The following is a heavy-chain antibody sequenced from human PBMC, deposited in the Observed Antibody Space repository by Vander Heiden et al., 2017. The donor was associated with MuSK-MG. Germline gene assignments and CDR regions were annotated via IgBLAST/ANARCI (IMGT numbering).Heavy chain of an antibody. CDR1: GYTFTSYY. J-gene: IGHJ5*02. Sequence: QVQLVQSGSEVKKPGASVTVSCKASGYTFTSYYMHWVRQAPGQGHEWMGIINPSGGSTSYAQKFQGRVTMTRDTSTSTVYMELSSLRSEDTTVYDCARGRWCGELDFSNWVDPWGQGTRGTVAS. CDR2: INPSGGST. CDR3: ARGRWCGELDFSNWVDP. D-gene: IGHD3-10*01. V-gene: IGHV1-46*01.